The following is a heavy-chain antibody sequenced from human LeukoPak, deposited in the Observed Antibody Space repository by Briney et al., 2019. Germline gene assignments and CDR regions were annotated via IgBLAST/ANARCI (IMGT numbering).Heavy chain of an antibody. V-gene: IGHV1-69*13. CDR3: ARDAYYYDSSGWRGYYFDY. CDR1: GYTFTSYY. J-gene: IGHJ4*02. Sequence: SVKVSCKASGYTFTSYYMHWVRQAPGQGLEWMGGIIPIFGTANYAQKFQGRVTITADESTSTAYMELSSLRSEDTAVYYCARDAYYYDSSGWRGYYFDYWGQGTLVTVSS. D-gene: IGHD3-22*01. CDR2: IIPIFGTA.